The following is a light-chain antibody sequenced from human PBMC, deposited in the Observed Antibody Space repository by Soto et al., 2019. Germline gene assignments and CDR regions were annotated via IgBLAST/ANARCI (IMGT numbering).Light chain of an antibody. V-gene: IGKV3-20*01. Sequence: EIVLTQSPGTLSLSPGERATLSCRASQSVTGYYLAWYRQKPGQAPRLLIFGASSRATGIPDRFSGSGSGTDFTLTISRLEPEDFAVYYCQHYLNSPWAFGQGTQLEIK. J-gene: IGKJ1*01. CDR1: QSVTGYY. CDR3: QHYLNSPWA. CDR2: GAS.